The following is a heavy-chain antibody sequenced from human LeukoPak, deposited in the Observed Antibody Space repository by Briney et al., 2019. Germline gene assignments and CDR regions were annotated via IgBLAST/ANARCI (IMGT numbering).Heavy chain of an antibody. V-gene: IGHV3-15*01. CDR3: VRDRGTYRPIDY. CDR2: IKSKTDGGTT. CDR1: GFTFSNAW. Sequence: PGGSLRLSCAASGFTFSNAWMSWVRQAPGKGLEWVGRIKSKTDGGTTDYAAPVKGRFTISRDDSKNTLYLQMNSLKTEDTAVYYCVRDRGTYRPIDYWGQGTLVTVSS. J-gene: IGHJ4*02. D-gene: IGHD1-26*01.